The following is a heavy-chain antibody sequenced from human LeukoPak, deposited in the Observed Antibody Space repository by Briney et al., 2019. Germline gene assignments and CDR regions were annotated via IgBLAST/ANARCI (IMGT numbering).Heavy chain of an antibody. Sequence: PGGSLRLSCAASGFTFSSYSMNWVRQAPGKGLEWVSSISSSSSYIYYADSVKGRFTISRDNAKNSLYLQMNSLRAEDTAVYYCARPTAELDAFDIWGQGTMVTVSS. CDR1: GFTFSSYS. J-gene: IGHJ3*02. D-gene: IGHD7-27*01. CDR2: ISSSSSYI. CDR3: ARPTAELDAFDI. V-gene: IGHV3-21*01.